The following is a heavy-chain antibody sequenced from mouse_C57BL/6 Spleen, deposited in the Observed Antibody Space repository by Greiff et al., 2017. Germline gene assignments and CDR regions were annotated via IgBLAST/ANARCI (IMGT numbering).Heavy chain of an antibody. V-gene: IGHV1-80*01. J-gene: IGHJ4*01. Sequence: VQLQESGAELVKPGASVKISCKASGYAFSSYWMNWVKQRPGKGLEWIGQIYPGDGDTNYNGKFKGKATLTADKSSSTAYMQLSSLTSEDSAVYFGARNYYYGSSPAMDYWGQGTSVTVSS. CDR1: GYAFSSYW. CDR3: ARNYYYGSSPAMDY. D-gene: IGHD1-1*01. CDR2: IYPGDGDT.